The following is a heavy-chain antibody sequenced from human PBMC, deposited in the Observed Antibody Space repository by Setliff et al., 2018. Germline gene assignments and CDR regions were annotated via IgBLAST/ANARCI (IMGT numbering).Heavy chain of an antibody. D-gene: IGHD3-16*01. V-gene: IGHV4-34*01. CDR2: INHSGST. CDR1: GGSISRGDYY. J-gene: IGHJ4*02. Sequence: PSETLSLTCTVSGGSISRGDYYWSWIRQPPGKGLEWIGEINHSGSTNYNPSLKSRVTISVDTSKNQFSLKLSSVTAADTAVYYCAGSLGGFDYWGQGTLVTVSS. CDR3: AGSLGGFDY.